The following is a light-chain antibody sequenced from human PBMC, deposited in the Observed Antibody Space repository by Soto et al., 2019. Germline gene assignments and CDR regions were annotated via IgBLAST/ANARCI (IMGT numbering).Light chain of an antibody. V-gene: IGKV3-11*01. CDR2: DAS. J-gene: IGKJ4*01. Sequence: EIVLTQSPATLYLSPGDRATLSCRASQSVSSYLAWYQQKPGQAPRLLIYDASNRATGIPARFSGSGSGTDFTLTITSLEPEDCAVYYCQQRSNWPSTFGGGTKVEIK. CDR1: QSVSSY. CDR3: QQRSNWPST.